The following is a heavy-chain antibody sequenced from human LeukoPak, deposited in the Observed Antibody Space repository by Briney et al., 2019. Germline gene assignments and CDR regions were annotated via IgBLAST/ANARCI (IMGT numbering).Heavy chain of an antibody. J-gene: IGHJ5*02. CDR3: AIIGVDIPSNNWFDP. CDR1: GFTLSNYY. CDR2: ISGSSSYI. Sequence: GGSLRLSCAASGFTLSNYYMSWVRQAPGKGLEWVSYISGSSSYIAYADSVKGRFTISRDNAKNSVFLQMNTLRAEDTAVYYRAIIGVDIPSNNWFDPWGQGTLVTVSS. D-gene: IGHD3-9*01. V-gene: IGHV3-11*03.